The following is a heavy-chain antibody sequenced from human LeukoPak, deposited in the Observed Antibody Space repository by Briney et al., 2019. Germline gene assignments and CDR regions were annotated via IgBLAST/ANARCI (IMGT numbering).Heavy chain of an antibody. CDR1: GFTFDDHG. CDR2: INWNGGST. Sequence: GGSLRLSCAASGFTFDDHGMNWVRQAPGKGLEWVSGINWNGGSTFYADSVKGRFTIPRDNAKNALYLQMNSLTVEDTALYHCARDRSYGSFDFWGQGTLVTVSS. CDR3: ARDRSYGSFDF. J-gene: IGHJ4*02. V-gene: IGHV3-20*01. D-gene: IGHD5-18*01.